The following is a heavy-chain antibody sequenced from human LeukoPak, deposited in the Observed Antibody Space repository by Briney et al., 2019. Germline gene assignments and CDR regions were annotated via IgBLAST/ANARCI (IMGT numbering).Heavy chain of an antibody. CDR2: ISAYNGNA. CDR1: GYTFTSYG. V-gene: IGHV1-18*01. J-gene: IGHJ6*02. D-gene: IGHD1-14*01. CDR3: ARNHTRTSHYYGLDV. Sequence: GASVKVSCKASGYTFTSYGISWVRQAPGQGLEWMGWISAYNGNANFAQKLVGRLTMTTDTSTSTAYMELSSLTSDDTAVYYCARNHTRTSHYYGLDVWGQGTTVTVSS.